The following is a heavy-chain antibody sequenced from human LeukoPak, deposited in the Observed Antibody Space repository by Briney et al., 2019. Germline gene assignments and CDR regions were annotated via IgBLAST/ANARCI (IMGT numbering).Heavy chain of an antibody. Sequence: PGGSLRLSCAASGFTFSSYAINWVRQAPGKGLEWVSVISGSGDNTYYADSVKGRFTISRDNSKNTPYLQMNSLRAEDAAVYYCAKDSPARGPFDIWGQGTMVTVSS. D-gene: IGHD6-25*01. V-gene: IGHV3-23*01. J-gene: IGHJ3*02. CDR3: AKDSPARGPFDI. CDR1: GFTFSSYA. CDR2: ISGSGDNT.